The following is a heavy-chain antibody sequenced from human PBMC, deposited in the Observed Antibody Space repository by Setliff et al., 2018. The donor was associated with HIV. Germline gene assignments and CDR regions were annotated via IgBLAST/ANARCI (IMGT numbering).Heavy chain of an antibody. D-gene: IGHD6-25*01. V-gene: IGHV1-3*01. CDR1: GYTFTSYV. Sequence: ASVKVSCKASGYTFTSYVMHWVRQAPGQRLEWMGWINAGNGNTKYSQKFQGRVTMTRDRSTSTVYMELSSLRSEDTAVYYCAGDPAPSSAASYFQHWGQGTPVTVSS. J-gene: IGHJ1*01. CDR3: AGDPAPSSAASYFQH. CDR2: INAGNGNT.